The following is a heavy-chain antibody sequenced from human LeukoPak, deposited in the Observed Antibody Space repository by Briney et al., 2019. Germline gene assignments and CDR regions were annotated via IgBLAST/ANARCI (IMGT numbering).Heavy chain of an antibody. CDR1: GFTFSDYY. V-gene: IGHV3-11*04. CDR2: ISSTGSTM. J-gene: IGHJ6*03. D-gene: IGHD6-19*01. CDR3: ARDIPYSSGWYSYYYYMDV. Sequence: GGSLRLSCVASGFTFSDYYMSWIRQAPGKGLEWISYISSTGSTMYYADSVKGRFTISRDNARNSLYLQMNSLRAEDTAVYYCARDIPYSSGWYSYYYYMDVWGKGTTVTVSS.